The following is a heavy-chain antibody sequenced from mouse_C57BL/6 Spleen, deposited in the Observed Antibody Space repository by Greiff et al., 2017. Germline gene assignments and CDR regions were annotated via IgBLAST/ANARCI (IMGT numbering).Heavy chain of an antibody. CDR3: TRSSPYYYARDY. D-gene: IGHD1-1*01. V-gene: IGHV1-15*01. J-gene: IGHJ4*01. CDR1: GYTFTDYE. CDR2: IDPETGGT. Sequence: VQLQQSGAELVRPGASVTLSCKASGYTFTDYEMHWVKQTPVHGLEWIGAIDPETGGTAYNQKFKGKAILTADKSSSTAYMELRSLTSEDSAGCYCTRSSPYYYARDYWGQGTSGTVSS.